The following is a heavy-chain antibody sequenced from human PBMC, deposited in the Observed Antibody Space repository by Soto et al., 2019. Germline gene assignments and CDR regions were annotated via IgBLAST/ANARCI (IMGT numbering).Heavy chain of an antibody. D-gene: IGHD3-10*01. CDR3: AKPEEVVRGFDF. Sequence: GGSLRLSCAASGFAFGHSAMSWVRQAPGKGLEWVAAISGTGGAAYYADSVKGRFTISRDNSRNTLFLQMNSLRVDDTAIYHCAKPEEVVRGFDFWGLGTLVTVSS. J-gene: IGHJ4*02. CDR1: GFAFGHSA. V-gene: IGHV3-23*01. CDR2: ISGTGGAA.